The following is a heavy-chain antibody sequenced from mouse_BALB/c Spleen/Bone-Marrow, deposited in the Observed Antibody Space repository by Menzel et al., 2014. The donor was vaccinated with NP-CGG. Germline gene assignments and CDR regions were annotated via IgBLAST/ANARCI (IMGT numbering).Heavy chain of an antibody. D-gene: IGHD1-1*01. CDR1: GFNIKDTY. Sequence: EVQRVESGAELVKPGASVKLSCTASGFNIKDTYMHWVKQRPEQGLEWIGRIDPANGNTKYDPKFQGKATITADTSFNTAYLQLSSLTSEDTAVYYCASYYYGHYFDYWGQGTTLTVSS. V-gene: IGHV14-3*02. J-gene: IGHJ2*01. CDR2: IDPANGNT. CDR3: ASYYYGHYFDY.